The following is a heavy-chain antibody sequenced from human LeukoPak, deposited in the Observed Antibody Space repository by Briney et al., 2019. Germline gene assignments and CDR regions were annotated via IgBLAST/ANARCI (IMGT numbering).Heavy chain of an antibody. Sequence: SETLSLTCTVSGGSISSSSYYWGWIRQPPGKGLEWIGSIYYSGSTYYNPSLKSRVTISVDTSKNQFSLKLSSVTAADTAVYYCARHPSYYDRIDYWGQGTLVTVSS. CDR1: GGSISSSSYY. CDR2: IYYSGST. J-gene: IGHJ4*02. CDR3: ARHPSYYDRIDY. D-gene: IGHD3-22*01. V-gene: IGHV4-39*01.